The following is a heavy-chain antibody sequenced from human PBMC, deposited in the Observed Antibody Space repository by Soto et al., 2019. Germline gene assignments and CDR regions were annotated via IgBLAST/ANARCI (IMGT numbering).Heavy chain of an antibody. V-gene: IGHV1-3*01. CDR3: ARDVAGGGDKH. CDR1: GYTITIGA. J-gene: IGHJ4*02. CDR2: INPANGDT. Sequence: QVQLVQSGAEVKEPGASVKVSCKASGYTITIGAIHWVRQAPVQGIEWMGWINPANGDTNYSHKFQGRVTTTRDTSASTYYMELSSLRVEDTAVFYCARDVAGGGDKHCGQGPQVTVSS. D-gene: IGHD3-16*01.